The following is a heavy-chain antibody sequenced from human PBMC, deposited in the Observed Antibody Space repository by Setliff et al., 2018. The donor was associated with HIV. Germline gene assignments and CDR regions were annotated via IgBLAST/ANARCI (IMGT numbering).Heavy chain of an antibody. D-gene: IGHD3-10*01. CDR1: GYPISNGYY. J-gene: IGHJ4*02. Sequence: SETLSLTCALSGYPISNGYYWGWIRQPSGKGLEWIGSIYHSGSTFYNPSLRSRVTISVDTSQDQFSLGLTSVTAADTAVYYCAARNSGNPTRHFDYWGQGTLVTVSS. CDR3: AARNSGNPTRHFDY. CDR2: IYHSGST. V-gene: IGHV4-38-2*01.